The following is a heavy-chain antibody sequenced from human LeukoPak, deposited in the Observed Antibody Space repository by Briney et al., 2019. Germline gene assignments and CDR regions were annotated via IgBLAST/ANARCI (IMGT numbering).Heavy chain of an antibody. V-gene: IGHV1-18*01. CDR3: AREEGYCSSTSCSPDY. CDR1: GYTFTSYG. D-gene: IGHD2-2*01. Sequence: GASVKVSCKASGYTFTSYGISWVRQAPGQGLEWMGWISAYNGNTNYAQKLQGRVTMTTDTSTSTAYMELRSLRSDDTAVYYCAREEGYCSSTSCSPDYWGQGTLVTVSS. J-gene: IGHJ4*02. CDR2: ISAYNGNT.